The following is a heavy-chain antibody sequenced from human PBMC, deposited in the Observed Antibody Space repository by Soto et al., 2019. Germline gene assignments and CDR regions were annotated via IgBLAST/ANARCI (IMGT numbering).Heavy chain of an antibody. Sequence: VESLKISCSGSGYSFAGDWITWVRQKPWKGLEWMGRIDPSDSQTYYSPSFRGHVTISVTKSITTVFLQWSSLRASDTAMYYCARQIYDSDTGPNFQYYFDSWGQGTPVTVSS. CDR1: GYSFAGDW. V-gene: IGHV5-10-1*01. CDR3: ARQIYDSDTGPNFQYYFDS. J-gene: IGHJ4*02. D-gene: IGHD3-22*01. CDR2: IDPSDSQT.